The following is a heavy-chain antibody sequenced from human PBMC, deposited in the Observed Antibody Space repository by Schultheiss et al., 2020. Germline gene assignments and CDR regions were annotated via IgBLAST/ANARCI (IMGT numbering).Heavy chain of an antibody. J-gene: IGHJ4*02. Sequence: GGSLRLSCKASGFTFTSSAVQWVRQARGQRLEWIGWIVVGSGNTNYAQKFQERVTITRDMSTSTAYMELSSLRSEDTAVYYCAARVSTTSFRFDYWGQGTLVTVSS. CDR3: AARVSTTSFRFDY. CDR2: IVVGSGNT. D-gene: IGHD4-11*01. CDR1: GFTFTSSA. V-gene: IGHV1-58*01.